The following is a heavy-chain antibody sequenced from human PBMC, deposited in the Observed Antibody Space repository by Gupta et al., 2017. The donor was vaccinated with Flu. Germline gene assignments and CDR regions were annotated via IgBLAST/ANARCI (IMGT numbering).Heavy chain of an antibody. CDR1: GFPFRNYA. V-gene: IGHV3-21*01. CDR3: ARAWDCSGGSCYLDY. J-gene: IGHJ4*02. CDR2: ISSRSSYI. Sequence: ELHLVESGGGPGKPGGSLRLSCPATGFPFRNYAVNWVRQAPGKGLEWVSSISSRSSYIYYADSVKGRFTISRDNAKNSLYLQMNSLRVDDTAVYYCARAWDCSGGSCYLDYWGQGTLVTVSS. D-gene: IGHD2-15*01.